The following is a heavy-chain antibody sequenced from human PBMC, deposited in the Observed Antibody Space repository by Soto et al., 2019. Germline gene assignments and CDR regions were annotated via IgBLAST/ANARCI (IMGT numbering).Heavy chain of an antibody. D-gene: IGHD2-15*01. CDR2: ISYDGSNK. CDR1: GFTFSSYA. CDR3: ARAGCSGGSCYAYYYGMDV. Sequence: QVQLVESGGGVVQPGRSLRLSCAASGFTFSSYAMHWVRQAPGKGLEWVAVISYDGSNKYYADSVKGRFTISRDNSKNTLYLQMNSLRAEDTAVYYSARAGCSGGSCYAYYYGMDVWGQGTTVTVSS. J-gene: IGHJ6*02. V-gene: IGHV3-30-3*01.